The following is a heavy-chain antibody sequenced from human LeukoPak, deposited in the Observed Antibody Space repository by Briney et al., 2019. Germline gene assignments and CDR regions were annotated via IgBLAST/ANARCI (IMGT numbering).Heavy chain of an antibody. Sequence: PSETLSLTCTVSGGSISSSSYYWGWIRQPPGKGLEWIGSIYYSGSTYYNPSLKSRVTISVDTSKNQFSLKLSSVTAADTAVYYCARGIPYDRVDYWGQGTLVTVSS. J-gene: IGHJ4*02. V-gene: IGHV4-39*07. CDR1: GGSISSSSYY. CDR3: ARGIPYDRVDY. D-gene: IGHD3-22*01. CDR2: IYYSGST.